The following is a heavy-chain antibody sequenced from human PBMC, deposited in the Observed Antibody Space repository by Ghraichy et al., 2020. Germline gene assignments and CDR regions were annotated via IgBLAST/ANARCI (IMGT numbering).Heavy chain of an antibody. CDR3: ARAPRLVDPDDYYYYYMDV. CDR2: ISATGHTI. D-gene: IGHD2-21*01. Sequence: GGSLRLSCAASGFTFGSYSMNWVRQAPGKGLEWLSYISATGHTIYYADSAKGRFTISRDTAKNSLFLQMSSLRVEDTAVYYCARAPRLVDPDDYYYYYMDVWGKGTTVTVYS. CDR1: GFTFGSYS. J-gene: IGHJ6*03. V-gene: IGHV3-48*01.